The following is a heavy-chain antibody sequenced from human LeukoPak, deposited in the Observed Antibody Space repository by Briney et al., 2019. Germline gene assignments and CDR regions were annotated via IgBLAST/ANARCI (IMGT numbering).Heavy chain of an antibody. V-gene: IGHV4-34*01. CDR2: INHSGST. Sequence: SETLSLTCAVYGGSFSGYYWSWIRQPPGKGLEWIGEINHSGSTNYNPSLKSRVTISIDKSKNQFSLKLTSVTAADTAVYYCARAFSGSYLYYFDYWGQGTLVTVSS. CDR1: GGSFSGYY. D-gene: IGHD1-26*01. J-gene: IGHJ4*02. CDR3: ARAFSGSYLYYFDY.